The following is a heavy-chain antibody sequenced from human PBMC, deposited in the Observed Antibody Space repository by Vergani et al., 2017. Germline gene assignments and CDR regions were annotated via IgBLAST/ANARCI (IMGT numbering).Heavy chain of an antibody. CDR3: AREGWDYVWGSYRPDAFDI. J-gene: IGHJ3*02. CDR1: GFTFSSYW. V-gene: IGHV3-7*01. D-gene: IGHD3-16*02. CDR2: IKQDGSEK. Sequence: EVQLVESGGGLVQPGGSLRLSCAASGFTFSSYWMSWVRQAPGKGLEWVANIKQDGSEKYYVDSVKGRFTISRDNAKNSLYLQMNSLRAEDTAVYYCAREGWDYVWGSYRPDAFDIWGQGTMVTVSS.